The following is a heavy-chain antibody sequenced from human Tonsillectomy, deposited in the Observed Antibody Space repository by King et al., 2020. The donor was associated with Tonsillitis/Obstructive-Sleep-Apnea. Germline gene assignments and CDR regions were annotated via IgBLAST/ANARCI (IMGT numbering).Heavy chain of an antibody. CDR3: ARRHDYGSPHCDY. Sequence: VQLQESGPGLVKPSETLSLTCTVSGGSISSYYWSWIRQPPGKGLEWIGYIYYSGSTNYNPSLKSRVTISVDTSKNQFSLKLSSVTAADTAVYYCARRHDYGSPHCDYWGQGTLVTVSS. D-gene: IGHD4-17*01. CDR2: IYYSGST. J-gene: IGHJ4*02. CDR1: GGSISSYY. V-gene: IGHV4-59*08.